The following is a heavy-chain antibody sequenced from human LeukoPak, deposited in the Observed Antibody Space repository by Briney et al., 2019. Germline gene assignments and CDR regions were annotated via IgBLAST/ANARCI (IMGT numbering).Heavy chain of an antibody. V-gene: IGHV4-59*01. CDR3: ARRRYFDSSGYNPTYYFDY. Sequence: PSETLSLTCTVPGDSLIGSYWSWIRQAPGKGVEYIGYIYYPVDTNYNPSLQSRVTISVDISKKQFSLRLTSVTAADTAVYYCARRRYFDSSGYNPTYYFDYWGKGILVTVAS. J-gene: IGHJ4*02. CDR1: GDSLIGSY. D-gene: IGHD3-22*01. CDR2: IYYPVDT.